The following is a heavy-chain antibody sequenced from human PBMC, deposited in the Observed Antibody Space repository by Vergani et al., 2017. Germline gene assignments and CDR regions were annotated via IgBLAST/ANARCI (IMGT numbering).Heavy chain of an antibody. CDR3: ARDVRYCSGGSCYFDY. D-gene: IGHD2-15*01. CDR2: IDVANGNI. Sequence: QVQLVQSGDEVKKSGASVKVSCEASGYSLSHYGINWVRQAPGQGLEWMGWIDVANGNIKYAQNFQGRVTLTTDTSTRTVYMELRSLRSDDTAVYYCARDVRYCSGGSCYFDYWGQGTRVTVSS. V-gene: IGHV1-18*01. J-gene: IGHJ4*02. CDR1: GYSLSHYG.